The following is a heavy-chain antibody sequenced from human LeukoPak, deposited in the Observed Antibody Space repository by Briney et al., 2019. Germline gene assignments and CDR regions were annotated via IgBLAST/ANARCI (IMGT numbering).Heavy chain of an antibody. CDR2: INHSGST. D-gene: IGHD2-15*01. CDR1: GGSFSGYY. J-gene: IGHJ5*02. CDR3: ARSRLYCSGGSCPSGWFDP. Sequence: KTSETLSLTCAVYGGSFSGYYWSWIRQPPGKGLEWIGEINHSGSTNYNPSLKSRVTISVDTSKNQFSLKLSSVTAADTAVYYCARSRLYCSGGSCPSGWFDPWGQGTLVTVSS. V-gene: IGHV4-34*01.